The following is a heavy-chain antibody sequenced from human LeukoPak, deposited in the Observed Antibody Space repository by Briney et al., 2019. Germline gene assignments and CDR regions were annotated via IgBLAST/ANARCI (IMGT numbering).Heavy chain of an antibody. CDR2: INPNSGDT. J-gene: IGHJ4*02. CDR1: GYTFTDYY. CDR3: ARDRGYSSFDY. D-gene: IGHD4-23*01. Sequence: ASVKVSCKAPGYTFTDYYVHWVRQAPGQGLEWMGWINPNSGDTNYAQKFQGRVTMTRDTSISTAYMELSRLRFDDTAVYYCARDRGYSSFDYWGQGTLVTVSS. V-gene: IGHV1-2*02.